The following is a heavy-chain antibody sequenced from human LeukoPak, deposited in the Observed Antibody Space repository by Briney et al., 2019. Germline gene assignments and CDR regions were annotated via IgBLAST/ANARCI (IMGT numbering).Heavy chain of an antibody. V-gene: IGHV3-23*01. CDR2: IGSSGGAT. J-gene: IGHJ4*02. CDR3: ARAAMVRGVDYFDY. D-gene: IGHD3-10*01. CDR1: GFTFSSYS. Sequence: GGSLRLSCAASGFTFSSYSMSWARQAPGKGLEWVSVIGSSGGATYYADSVKGRFTISRDNSKNTLYLQMNSLRAEDTAIYYCARAAMVRGVDYFDYWGQGTLVTVSS.